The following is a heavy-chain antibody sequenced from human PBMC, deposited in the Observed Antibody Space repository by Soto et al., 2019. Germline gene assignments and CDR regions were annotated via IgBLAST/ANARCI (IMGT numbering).Heavy chain of an antibody. V-gene: IGHV1-18*04. CDR1: GYTFTSYG. CDR3: ARDRDCSSTSCYGKPMDV. D-gene: IGHD2-2*01. Sequence: ASVKVSCKASGYTFTSYGISWVRRAPGQGLEWMGWISAYNGNTNYAQKLQGRVTMTTDTSTSTAYMELRSLRSDDTAVYYCARDRDCSSTSCYGKPMDVWGQGTTVTVSS. CDR2: ISAYNGNT. J-gene: IGHJ6*02.